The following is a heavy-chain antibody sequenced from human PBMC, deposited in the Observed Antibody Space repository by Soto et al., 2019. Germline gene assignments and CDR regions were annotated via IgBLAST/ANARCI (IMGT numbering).Heavy chain of an antibody. CDR1: GFTFSSYA. Sequence: GGSLRLSCAASGFTFSSYAMSWVRQAPGKGLEWVSAISGSGGSTYYADSVKGRFTISRDNSKNTLYLQMNSLRAEDTAVYYCATDLYSGSYHPIDSWGQGTLVTVSS. D-gene: IGHD1-26*01. CDR3: ATDLYSGSYHPIDS. J-gene: IGHJ4*02. V-gene: IGHV3-23*01. CDR2: ISGSGGST.